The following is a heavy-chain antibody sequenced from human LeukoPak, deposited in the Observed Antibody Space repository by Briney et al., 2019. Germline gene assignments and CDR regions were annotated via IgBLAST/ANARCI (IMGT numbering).Heavy chain of an antibody. CDR2: IYYSGST. V-gene: IGHV4-31*03. Sequence: SQTLSLTCTVSGGSISSGGYYWSWIRPHPGKGLEWIGYIYYSGSTYYNPSIKSRVTISVDTSKNQFSLKLSSATAADTAVYYCTSLYYYDSSGYYWGQGTLVTVSS. J-gene: IGHJ4*02. D-gene: IGHD3-22*01. CDR1: GGSISSGGYY. CDR3: TSLYYYDSSGYY.